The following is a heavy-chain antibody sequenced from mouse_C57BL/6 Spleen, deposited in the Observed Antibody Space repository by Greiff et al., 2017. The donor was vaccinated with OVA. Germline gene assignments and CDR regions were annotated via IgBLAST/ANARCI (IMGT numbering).Heavy chain of an antibody. CDR1: GFSLTSYG. J-gene: IGHJ1*03. D-gene: IGHD1-1*01. CDR2: IWRGGST. V-gene: IGHV2-5*01. CDR3: AKRNYGSGGYFDV. Sequence: VQLVESGPGLVQPSQSLSITCTVSGFSLTSYGVHWVRQSPGKGLEWLGVIWRGGSTDYNAAFMSRLSITKDNSKSQVFFKMNSLQADDTAIYYCAKRNYGSGGYFDVWGTGTTVTVSS.